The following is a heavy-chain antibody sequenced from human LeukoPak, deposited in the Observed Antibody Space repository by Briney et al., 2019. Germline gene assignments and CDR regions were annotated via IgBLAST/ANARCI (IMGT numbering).Heavy chain of an antibody. J-gene: IGHJ4*02. CDR2: ISGSGGST. CDR3: AKDGAFGRVGTHYFDY. CDR1: GFTFSSYA. V-gene: IGHV3-23*01. Sequence: GGSLRLSCAASGFTFSSYAMSWVRQAPGKGLEWVSAISGSGGSTYYADSVKGRFTISRDNSKNTLYLQMNSLRAEDTAVYYCAKDGAFGRVGTHYFDYWGQGTLVTVSS. D-gene: IGHD1-26*01.